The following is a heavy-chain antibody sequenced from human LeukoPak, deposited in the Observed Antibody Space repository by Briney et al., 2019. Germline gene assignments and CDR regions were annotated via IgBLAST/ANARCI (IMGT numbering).Heavy chain of an antibody. CDR3: AKDRVAARRPYYYMDV. V-gene: IGHV3-30*02. CDR1: GFTFSSYG. J-gene: IGHJ6*03. CDR2: IRYDGSNI. Sequence: GGSLRLSCAASGFTFSSYGMHWVRQAPGKGQEWVAFIRYDGSNIYYADSVKGRFTISRDNSKNTLYLQMNSLRAEDTAVYYCAKDRVAARRPYYYMDVWGKGTTVTVSS. D-gene: IGHD6-6*01.